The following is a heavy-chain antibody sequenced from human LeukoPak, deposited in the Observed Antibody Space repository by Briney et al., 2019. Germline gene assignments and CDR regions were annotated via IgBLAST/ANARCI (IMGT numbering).Heavy chain of an antibody. Sequence: GGSLRLSCAASGFTFINYWMHWVRQAPGKGLVWVSHINGDGSTISYPDSVKGRFTISRDNAKNTLYLQMTERRAETTALHYVAKEAPPAHFDHWRQETVVTVPT. D-gene: IGHD2-2*01. CDR3: AKEAPPAHFDH. CDR2: INGDGSTI. V-gene: IGHV3-74*01. CDR1: GFTFINYW. J-gene: IGHJ4*02.